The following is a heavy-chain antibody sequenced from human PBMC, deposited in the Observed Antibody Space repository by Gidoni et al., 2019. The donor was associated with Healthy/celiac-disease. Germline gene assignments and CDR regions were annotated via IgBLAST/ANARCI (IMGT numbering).Heavy chain of an antibody. D-gene: IGHD3-22*01. CDR3: ARALYYYDSSGYYYYYYGMDV. V-gene: IGHV4-34*01. J-gene: IGHJ6*02. CDR2: INHRGST. Sequence: QVQLQQWGAGLLKPSETLSLTCAVYGGSFSGYYWSWIRQPPGKGLEWIGEINHRGSTNYNPSLKSRVTISVDTSKNQFSLKLSSVTAADTAVYYCARALYYYDSSGYYYYYYGMDVWGQGTTVTVSS. CDR1: GGSFSGYY.